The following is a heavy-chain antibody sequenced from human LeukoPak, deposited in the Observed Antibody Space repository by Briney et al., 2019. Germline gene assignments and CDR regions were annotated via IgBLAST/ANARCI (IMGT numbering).Heavy chain of an antibody. Sequence: SETLSLTCTVSGGSISSYYWSWIRQPPGKGLEWIGYMSYTGSTSYNPSLRSRVTISVDKSKNQFSLKLTSVTAADTAVYFCATDGYFEVWGRGTLVTVSS. V-gene: IGHV4-59*01. CDR3: ATDGYFEV. CDR2: MSYTGST. J-gene: IGHJ2*01. CDR1: GGSISSYY.